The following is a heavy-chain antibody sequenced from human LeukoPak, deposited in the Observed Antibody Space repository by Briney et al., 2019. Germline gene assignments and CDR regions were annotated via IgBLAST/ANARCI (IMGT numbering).Heavy chain of an antibody. D-gene: IGHD3-10*01. CDR3: AKDSSGSYASGSYSFEY. CDR1: GFTFSSYA. Sequence: QPGGSLRLSCAASGFTFSSYAVSWVRQAPGKGLEWVSAISGSGGSTYYAESVKGRFTISRDNSKNTLHLQMNSLRAEDTAVYYCAKDSSGSYASGSYSFEYWGQGTLVTVSS. J-gene: IGHJ4*01. CDR2: ISGSGGST. V-gene: IGHV3-23*01.